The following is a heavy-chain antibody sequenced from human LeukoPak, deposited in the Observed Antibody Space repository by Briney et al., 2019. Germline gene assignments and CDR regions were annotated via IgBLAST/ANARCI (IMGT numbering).Heavy chain of an antibody. V-gene: IGHV1-18*01. D-gene: IGHD3-22*01. CDR1: GYTFTSYG. CDR2: ISAYNGNT. J-gene: IGHJ4*02. Sequence: ASVKVSCKASGYTFTSYGISWVRHAPGQGFEWMGWISAYNGNTNYAQKLQGRVTMTTDTSTSTAYMELRSLRSDDTAVYYCARPSYDSSGYWLDYWGQGTPVTVSS. CDR3: ARPSYDSSGYWLDY.